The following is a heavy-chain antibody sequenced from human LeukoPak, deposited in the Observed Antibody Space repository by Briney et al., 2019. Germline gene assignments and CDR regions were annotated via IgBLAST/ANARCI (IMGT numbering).Heavy chain of an antibody. CDR1: GFTFSSYA. Sequence: GGSLRLSCAASGFTFSSYAMSWVRQAPGKGLEWVSAISGSGGSTYYADSVKGRFTISRDNSKNPLYLQMNSLRAEDTAVYYCAKDEDIVLMVYAIGYFDYWGQGTLVTVSS. CDR3: AKDEDIVLMVYAIGYFDY. V-gene: IGHV3-23*01. D-gene: IGHD2-8*01. J-gene: IGHJ4*02. CDR2: ISGSGGST.